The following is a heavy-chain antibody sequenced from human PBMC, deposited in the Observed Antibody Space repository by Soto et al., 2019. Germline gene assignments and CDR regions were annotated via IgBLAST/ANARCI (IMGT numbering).Heavy chain of an antibody. CDR3: AGGLVSGATEGEYFQR. CDR2: IYYSGST. Sequence: PSETLSLTCTVSGGSISSSRYYWGWTRQPPGKGLGWIGSIYYSGSTYYNPSLKSRVTISVGTSKKQFSLKLSSVTGADTAVYYCAGGLVSGATEGEYFQRWGQGTLVTVSS. V-gene: IGHV4-39*01. J-gene: IGHJ1*01. D-gene: IGHD7-27*01. CDR1: GGSISSSRYY.